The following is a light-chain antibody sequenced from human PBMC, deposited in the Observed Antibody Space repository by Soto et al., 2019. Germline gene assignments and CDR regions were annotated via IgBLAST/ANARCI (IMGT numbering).Light chain of an antibody. J-gene: IGKJ4*01. Sequence: EIVMTQSPATLSVSPGERATLSCRASQTINSDLAWYQQKPGQAPRLLIYGASTRATGIPARFSGSGSGTEFTLTISSLQSEDFAVYYCQQYNYWPPLTFSGGTKVEIK. CDR3: QQYNYWPPLT. V-gene: IGKV3-15*01. CDR1: QTINSD. CDR2: GAS.